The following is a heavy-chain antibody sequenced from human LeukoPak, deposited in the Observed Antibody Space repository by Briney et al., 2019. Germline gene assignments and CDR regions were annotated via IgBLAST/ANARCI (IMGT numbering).Heavy chain of an antibody. V-gene: IGHV3-49*04. CDR1: GFTFSSYS. CDR3: TSGSVGFPT. CDR2: IRSKAYGGTT. Sequence: GGSLRLSCAASGFTFSSYSMNWVRQAPGKGLEWVGFIRSKAYGGTTEYAASVKGRFTISRGDSKSIAYLQMNSLKTEDTAVYYCTSGSVGFPTWGQGTLVTVSS. D-gene: IGHD1-26*01. J-gene: IGHJ5*02.